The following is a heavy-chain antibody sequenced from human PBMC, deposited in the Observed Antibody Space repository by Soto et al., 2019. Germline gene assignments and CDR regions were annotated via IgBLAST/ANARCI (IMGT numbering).Heavy chain of an antibody. J-gene: IGHJ4*02. Sequence: QIQLVQSGAEMKKPGASVKVSCKPSGYTFTHYGVSWLRQAPGQGLEWMGWISAYNGTTDYAHKFQGRVALTTDTGTSTAYMELRGLSPDDTAVSYCARDVPGSGVPFWDYWGQGTVVTVSS. CDR2: ISAYNGTT. CDR3: ARDVPGSGVPFWDY. V-gene: IGHV1-18*04. D-gene: IGHD2-15*01. CDR1: GYTFTHYG.